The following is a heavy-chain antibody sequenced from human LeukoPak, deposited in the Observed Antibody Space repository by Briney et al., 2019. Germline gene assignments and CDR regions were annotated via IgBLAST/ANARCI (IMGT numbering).Heavy chain of an antibody. D-gene: IGHD3-3*02. CDR2: IGSSGGGI. V-gene: IGHV3-23*01. Sequence: GGSLRLSCAASGFTFSTYTMYWVRHPPGKRLEWVSIIGSSGGGIHYADSVKGRFTISRDNSKNTLYLQINSLRAEDTAVYYCARGPHFWSGYYLGLPDYWGQGTLVTVSS. J-gene: IGHJ4*02. CDR3: ARGPHFWSGYYLGLPDY. CDR1: GFTFSTYT.